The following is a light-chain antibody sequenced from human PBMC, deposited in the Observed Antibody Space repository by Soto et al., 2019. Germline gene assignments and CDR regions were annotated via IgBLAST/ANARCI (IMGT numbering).Light chain of an antibody. CDR3: RQGTHGPRT. V-gene: IGKV2-30*02. Sequence: DVVMTQSPLSLPVTLGQPASISCRSNQSLVHSDGIAYFSWFQQRPGRSPRRLIYKVVNRGPGVPARFGGGGARTDFALKISRVEAEDLGVCSFRQGTHGPRTLGQAN. J-gene: IGKJ1*01. CDR1: QSLVHSDGIAY. CDR2: KVV.